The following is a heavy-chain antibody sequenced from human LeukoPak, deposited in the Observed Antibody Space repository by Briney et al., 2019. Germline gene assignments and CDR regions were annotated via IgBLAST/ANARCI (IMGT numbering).Heavy chain of an antibody. CDR3: ARDLYYYDSSGYYFDI. CDR2: ISSSSSYI. V-gene: IGHV3-21*01. CDR1: GFTVSSNY. J-gene: IGHJ3*02. D-gene: IGHD3-22*01. Sequence: GGSLRLSCAASGFTVSSNYMSWVRQAPGKGLEWVSSISSSSSYIYYADSVKGRFTTSRDNAKNSLYLQMNSLRAEDTAVYYCARDLYYYDSSGYYFDIWGQGTMVTVSS.